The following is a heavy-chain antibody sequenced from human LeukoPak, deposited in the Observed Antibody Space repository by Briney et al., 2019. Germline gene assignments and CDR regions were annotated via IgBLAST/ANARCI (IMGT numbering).Heavy chain of an antibody. D-gene: IGHD6-13*01. J-gene: IGHJ4*02. V-gene: IGHV1-24*01. CDR2: FDPEDGET. CDR3: ATGGPGIAAAGDPIDY. CDR1: GYTLTELS. Sequence: ASVKVSCKISGYTLTELSMHWVRQAPGKGLEWMGGFDPEDGETIYAQKFQGRVTMTEDTSTDTAYMELSSLRSEDTAVYYCATGGPGIAAAGDPIDYWGQGTLVTVSS.